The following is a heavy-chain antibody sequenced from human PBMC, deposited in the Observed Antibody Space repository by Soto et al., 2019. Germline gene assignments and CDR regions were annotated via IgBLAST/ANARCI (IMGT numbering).Heavy chain of an antibody. J-gene: IGHJ4*02. V-gene: IGHV1-69*06. D-gene: IGHD6-19*01. CDR1: GGTFSSYA. Sequence: SVKVSCKASGGTFSSYAISWVRQAPGQGLEWMGGIIPIFGTANYAQKFQGRVTITADKSTSTAYMELSSLRSEDTAVYYCARDRRAGSGRFDYWGQGTLVTVSS. CDR3: ARDRRAGSGRFDY. CDR2: IIPIFGTA.